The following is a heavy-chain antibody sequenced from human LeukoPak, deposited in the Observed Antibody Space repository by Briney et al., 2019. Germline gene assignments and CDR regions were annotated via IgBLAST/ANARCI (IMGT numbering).Heavy chain of an antibody. CDR3: AKDPSLPLRYFDWHHYFDY. V-gene: IGHV3-23*01. Sequence: GGSLRLSCAASGFTFSTFAMIWVRQPPGKGLEWVSSIFPSGGEIHYADSVRGRFTISRDNSKNTLYLQMNSLRAEDTAVYYCAKDPSLPLRYFDWHHYFDYWGQGTLVTVSS. D-gene: IGHD3-9*01. J-gene: IGHJ4*02. CDR1: GFTFSTFA. CDR2: IFPSGGEI.